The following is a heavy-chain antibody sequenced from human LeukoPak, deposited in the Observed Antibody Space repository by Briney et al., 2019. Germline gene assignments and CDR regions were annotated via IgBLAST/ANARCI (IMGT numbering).Heavy chain of an antibody. Sequence: SETLSLTCTVSGGSISSYYWSWIRQPAGKGLEWIGRIYTSGSTNYNPYLKSRVTMSVDTSKKQFSHKLSSVTAADTAVYYCARDRGPLLWFGEYIYYMDVWGKGTTVTISS. CDR3: ARDRGPLLWFGEYIYYMDV. D-gene: IGHD3-10*01. CDR1: GGSISSYY. V-gene: IGHV4-4*07. CDR2: IYTSGST. J-gene: IGHJ6*03.